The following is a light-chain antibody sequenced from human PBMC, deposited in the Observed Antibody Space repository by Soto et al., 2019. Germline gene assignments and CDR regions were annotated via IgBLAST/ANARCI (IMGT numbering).Light chain of an antibody. J-gene: IGKJ4*01. CDR3: QQYNSFSGT. Sequence: DIQMTQSPSALSASVGDRVIITCRASQYISNWVAWYQQKPGKAPKLLIYDASTLESGVPSRFSGSSSGTEFTLTISSLQPDDFATYYCQQYNSFSGTFGGGNKVEIK. CDR2: DAS. CDR1: QYISNW. V-gene: IGKV1-5*01.